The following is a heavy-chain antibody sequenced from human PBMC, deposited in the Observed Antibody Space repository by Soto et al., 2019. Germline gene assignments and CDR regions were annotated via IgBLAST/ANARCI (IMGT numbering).Heavy chain of an antibody. V-gene: IGHV1-46*01. J-gene: IGHJ4*02. Sequence: VKVSCKASGYTFTSYYMHWVRQAPGQGLEWMGIINPSGGSTSYAQKFQGRVTMTRDTSTSTVYMELSSLRSEDTAVYYCAIYVDTAMVTGDYWGQGTLVTVST. D-gene: IGHD5-18*01. CDR3: AIYVDTAMVTGDY. CDR2: INPSGGST. CDR1: GYTFTSYY.